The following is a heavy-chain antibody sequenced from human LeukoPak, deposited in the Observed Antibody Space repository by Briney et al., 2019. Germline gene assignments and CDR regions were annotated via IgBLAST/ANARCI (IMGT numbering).Heavy chain of an antibody. D-gene: IGHD3-22*01. CDR3: ARGGYYYDSR. V-gene: IGHV3-21*01. J-gene: IGHJ4*02. Sequence: GGSLRLSCAASGFTFTSYGMTWVRQAPGKGLEWVSSISSSSSYIYYSDSVKGRFTISRDNAKNSLYLQMNSLRAEDTAVYYCARGGYYYDSRWGQGTLVTVSS. CDR2: ISSSSSYI. CDR1: GFTFTSYG.